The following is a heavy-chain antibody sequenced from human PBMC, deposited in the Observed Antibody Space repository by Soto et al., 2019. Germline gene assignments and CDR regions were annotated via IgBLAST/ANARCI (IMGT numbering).Heavy chain of an antibody. CDR1: GGTFSSYT. CDR3: AGGVTVTTFWDAFDI. J-gene: IGHJ3*02. CDR2: ISPILGIA. D-gene: IGHD4-4*01. V-gene: IGHV1-69*02. Sequence: QVQLVQSGAEVKKPGSSEKDSCKASGGTFSSYTTSWVRQAPGQGLECMGRISPILGIANYAQKFQGRVTITADKSTSTAYMELSSLTSEDTAVYYCAGGVTVTTFWDAFDIWGQGTMVTVSS.